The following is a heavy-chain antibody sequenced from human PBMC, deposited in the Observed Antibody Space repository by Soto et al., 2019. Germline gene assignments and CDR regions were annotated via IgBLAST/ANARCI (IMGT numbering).Heavy chain of an antibody. CDR1: GFTFDYYW. CDR3: ARGTYFDDSSGYFDY. V-gene: IGHV3-74*01. D-gene: IGHD3-22*01. J-gene: IGHJ4*02. Sequence: GSLRLSCAASGFTFDYYWMHWVRQAPGKGLVWVSRVHSDGTTTTYADSVKGRFTISRDNARNTVSLQMSSLRAEDTAVYYCARGTYFDDSSGYFDYWGQGTLVTVSS. CDR2: VHSDGTTT.